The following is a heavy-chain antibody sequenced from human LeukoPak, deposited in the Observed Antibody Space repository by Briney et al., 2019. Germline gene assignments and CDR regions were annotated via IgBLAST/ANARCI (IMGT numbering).Heavy chain of an antibody. J-gene: IGHJ4*02. D-gene: IGHD3-22*01. CDR3: ASPLYSSGYDY. V-gene: IGHV1-69*02. Sequence: ASVKVSCKASGGTFSSYTISWVRQAPGQGLGWMGRIIPILGIANYAQKFQGRVTITADKSTSTAYMELSSLRSEDTAVYYCASPLYSSGYDYWGQGTLVTVSS. CDR2: IIPILGIA. CDR1: GGTFSSYT.